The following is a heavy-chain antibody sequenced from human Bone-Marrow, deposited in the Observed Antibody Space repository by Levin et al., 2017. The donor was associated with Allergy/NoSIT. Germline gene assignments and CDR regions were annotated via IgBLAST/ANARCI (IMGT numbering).Heavy chain of an antibody. J-gene: IGHJ3*02. CDR3: ARLLSWFGEGGAFDI. CDR2: IYYSGST. Sequence: KASETLSLTCTVSGGSISSYYWSWIRQPPGKGLEWIGYIYYSGSTNYNPSLKSRVTISVDTSKNQFSLKLSSVTAADTAVYYCARLLSWFGEGGAFDIWGQGTMVTVSS. CDR1: GGSISSYY. V-gene: IGHV4-59*01. D-gene: IGHD3-10*01.